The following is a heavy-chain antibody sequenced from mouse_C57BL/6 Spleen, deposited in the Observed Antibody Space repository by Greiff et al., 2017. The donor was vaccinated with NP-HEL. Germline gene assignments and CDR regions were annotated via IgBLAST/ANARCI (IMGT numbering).Heavy chain of an antibody. J-gene: IGHJ1*03. CDR3: TPLITTVVATGDV. V-gene: IGHV6-3*01. CDR2: IRLKSDNYAT. CDR1: GFTFSNYW. D-gene: IGHD1-1*01. Sequence: EVQLQESGGGLVQPGGSMKLSCVASGFTFSNYWMNWVRQSPEKGLEWVAQIRLKSDNYATHYAESVKGRFTISRDDSKSSVYLQMNNLRAEDTGIYYCTPLITTVVATGDVWGTGTTVTVSS.